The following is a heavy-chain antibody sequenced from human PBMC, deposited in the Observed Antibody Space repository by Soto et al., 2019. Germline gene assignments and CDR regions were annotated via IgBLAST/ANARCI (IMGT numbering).Heavy chain of an antibody. CDR3: ARAQNDILTDSNTYDFDP. J-gene: IGHJ5*02. Sequence: QVQLVQSGAEVKKPGASVKVSCKASGFTFSNYGITWLRQVPGQGLEWMGWISAYNGNTVHAQEYQGRLTMTTDTSTSTAYIELRSLSPAYTALYYCARAQNDILTDSNTYDFDPWGQGTLVTVSS. CDR2: ISAYNGNT. CDR1: GFTFSNYG. V-gene: IGHV1-18*01. D-gene: IGHD3-9*01.